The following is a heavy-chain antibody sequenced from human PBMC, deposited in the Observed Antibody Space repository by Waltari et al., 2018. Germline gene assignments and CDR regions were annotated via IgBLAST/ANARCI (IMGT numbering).Heavy chain of an antibody. CDR1: GFTFDDYA. D-gene: IGHD6-6*01. CDR2: ISWNSGSI. Sequence: EVQLVESGGGLVQPGRSLRLSCAASGFTFDDYAMHWVRQAPGKGLEWVSGISWNSGSIGYADSVKGRFTSSRDNAKNSLYLQMNSLRAEDMALYYWAKDSSSSYDGMDVWGQGTTVTVSS. J-gene: IGHJ6*02. CDR3: AKDSSSSYDGMDV. V-gene: IGHV3-9*03.